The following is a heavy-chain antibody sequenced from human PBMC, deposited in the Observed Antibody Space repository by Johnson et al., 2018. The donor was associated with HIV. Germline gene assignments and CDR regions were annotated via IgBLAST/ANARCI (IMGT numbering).Heavy chain of an antibody. CDR1: GFTFSDYY. Sequence: QVQLVESGGGVGRPGGSLRLSCAASGFTFSDYYMSWIRQAPGKGLEWVSYISSSGSTIYYADSVKGRFTISRDNAKNSLYLQMNSLRAEDTAVYYCAREHSEVRYGSNTNDAFDIWGQGTMVTVSS. CDR3: AREHSEVRYGSNTNDAFDI. D-gene: IGHD3-10*01. CDR2: ISSSGSTI. J-gene: IGHJ3*02. V-gene: IGHV3-11*04.